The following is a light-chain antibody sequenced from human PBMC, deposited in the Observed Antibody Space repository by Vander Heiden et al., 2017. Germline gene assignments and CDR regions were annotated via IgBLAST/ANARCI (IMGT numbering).Light chain of an antibody. CDR3: QSYDSRLTGHVV. CDR1: SSNIGAGYD. V-gene: IGLV1-40*01. CDR2: GNT. J-gene: IGLJ2*01. Sequence: QSVLTQPPSVSGAPGQRVTISCTGNSSNIGAGYDVHWYQQLPGAAPKLLINGNTNRPSGVPDRFSGSKSGTSASLATTGLQAEDEADYYCQSYDSRLTGHVVFGGGTKLTVL.